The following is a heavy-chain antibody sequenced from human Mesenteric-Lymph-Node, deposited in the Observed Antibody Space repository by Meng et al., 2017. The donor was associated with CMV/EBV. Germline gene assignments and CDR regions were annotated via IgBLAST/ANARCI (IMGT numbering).Heavy chain of an antibody. Sequence: AMSWVRQAPGKGLEWVSAVSGSGGSTYYSDSVKGRFTISRDNSKNTLYLQMDSLRAEDTAVYYCAKEGGGNYYGSGSYYNGYYFDFWGQGTLVTVSS. CDR1: A. J-gene: IGHJ4*02. V-gene: IGHV3-23*01. D-gene: IGHD3-10*01. CDR2: VSGSGGST. CDR3: AKEGGGNYYGSGSYYNGYYFDF.